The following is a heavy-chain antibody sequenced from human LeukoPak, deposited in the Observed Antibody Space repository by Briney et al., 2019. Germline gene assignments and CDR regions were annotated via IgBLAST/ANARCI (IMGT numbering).Heavy chain of an antibody. V-gene: IGHV4-4*07. CDR3: ARDIAAAGISYLFMDAFDI. D-gene: IGHD6-13*01. Sequence: PSQTLSLTCTVSGGSISSYYWSWIRQPAGKGLEWIGRIYTSGSTNYNPSLKSRVTMSVDTSKNQFSLKLSSVTAADTAVYYCARDIAAAGISYLFMDAFDIWGQGTMVTVSS. CDR2: IYTSGST. CDR1: GGSISSYY. J-gene: IGHJ3*02.